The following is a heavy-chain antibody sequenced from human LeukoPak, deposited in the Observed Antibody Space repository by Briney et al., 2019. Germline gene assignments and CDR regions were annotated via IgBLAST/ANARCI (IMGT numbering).Heavy chain of an antibody. CDR2: IYYSGST. V-gene: IGHV4-39*07. CDR1: GGSISSSSHY. CDR3: ARGFGGSGSYFDY. D-gene: IGHD1-26*01. J-gene: IGHJ4*02. Sequence: SETLSLTCTVSGGSISSSSHYWGWIRQPPGKGLEWIGNIYYSGSTYYNPSLKSRVTISVDTSKNQFSLRLSSVTAADTAVYYCARGFGGSGSYFDYWGQGTLVTVSS.